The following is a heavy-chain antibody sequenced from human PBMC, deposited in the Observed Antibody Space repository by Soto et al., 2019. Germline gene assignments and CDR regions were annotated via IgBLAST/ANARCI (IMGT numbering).Heavy chain of an antibody. J-gene: IGHJ6*02. CDR2: ISGSGGGT. V-gene: IGHV3-23*01. CDR1: GFNFSNYA. Sequence: EVQLLESGGGLVQPGGSLRLSCAASGFNFSNYAMSWVRQAPGKGLEWVSAISGSGGGTYYAASVKGRVTISRDNTKNTLYLQMSGLIGEDTAVDDCAKKRPIQRDFSYDLDAWGQGTPVTVSS. D-gene: IGHD3-3*01. CDR3: AKKRPIQRDFSYDLDA.